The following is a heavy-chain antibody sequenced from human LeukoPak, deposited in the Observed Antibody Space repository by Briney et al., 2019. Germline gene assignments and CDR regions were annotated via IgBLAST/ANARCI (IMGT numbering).Heavy chain of an antibody. CDR3: ARHFDGKGSFDF. CDR1: GFNFASRW. CDR2: ISSDGSDT. J-gene: IGHJ5*01. V-gene: IGHV3-74*01. D-gene: IGHD4-23*01. Sequence: GGSPRLSCAASGFNFASRWMHWVRQVPGKGLVWVSRISSDGSDTTYADSVKGRFTISRDNVKKIVYLQMRSLRVEDTAVYFCARHFDGKGSFDFWGQGTLATVSS.